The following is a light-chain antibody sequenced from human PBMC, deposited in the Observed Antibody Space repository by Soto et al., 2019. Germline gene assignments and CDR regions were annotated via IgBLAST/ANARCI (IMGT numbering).Light chain of an antibody. V-gene: IGKV1-8*01. CDR2: AAY. J-gene: IGKJ2*01. CDR1: QGISSY. Sequence: AIRMTQSPSSFSASTGDRVTITCRASQGISSYLAWYQQKPGKAPKLLIYAAYTLQSGVPSRFSGSGSGTDFTLTISCLQSEDFATYYCQRYYSYPRTFGQGTKLEIK. CDR3: QRYYSYPRT.